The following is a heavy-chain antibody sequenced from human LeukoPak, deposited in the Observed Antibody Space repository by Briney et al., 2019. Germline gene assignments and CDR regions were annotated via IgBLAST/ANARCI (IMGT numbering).Heavy chain of an antibody. CDR1: GFTFSSYA. CDR3: AKDTVVGATTNLFDY. J-gene: IGHJ4*02. Sequence: RPGGSLRLSCAASGFTFSSYAMNWVRQAPGKGLEWVSAISGSGGTTYYADSVKGWFTISRDNSKNTLYLQMNSLGAEDTAVYYCAKDTVVGATTNLFDYWGQGTLVTVSS. CDR2: ISGSGGTT. V-gene: IGHV3-23*01. D-gene: IGHD1-26*01.